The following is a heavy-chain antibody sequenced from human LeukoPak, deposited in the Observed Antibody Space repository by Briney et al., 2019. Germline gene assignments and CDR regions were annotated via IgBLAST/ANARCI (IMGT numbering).Heavy chain of an antibody. Sequence: PGGSLRLSCAASGFTFSSYSMNWVRQAPGKGLEWVSYISSLSGTINYADSVKGRFIISRDNAKNSMFLQMNSLGAEDTAVYYCVRDQGGAVSYWGQGTLVTVSS. J-gene: IGHJ4*02. D-gene: IGHD3-16*01. CDR2: ISSLSGTI. CDR3: VRDQGGAVSY. V-gene: IGHV3-48*01. CDR1: GFTFSSYS.